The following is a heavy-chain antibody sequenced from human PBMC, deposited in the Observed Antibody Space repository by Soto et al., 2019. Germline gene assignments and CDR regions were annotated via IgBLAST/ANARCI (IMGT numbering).Heavy chain of an antibody. V-gene: IGHV4-34*01. D-gene: IGHD2-2*01. CDR3: ARLGYCSSTSCYLYFQH. J-gene: IGHJ1*01. Sequence: SETLSLTCAVYGGSFSGYYWSWIRQPPGKGLEWIGEINHSGSTNYNPSLKSRVTISVDTSKNQFSLKLSSVTAADTAVYYCARLGYCSSTSCYLYFQHWGQGTLVTVSS. CDR1: GGSFSGYY. CDR2: INHSGST.